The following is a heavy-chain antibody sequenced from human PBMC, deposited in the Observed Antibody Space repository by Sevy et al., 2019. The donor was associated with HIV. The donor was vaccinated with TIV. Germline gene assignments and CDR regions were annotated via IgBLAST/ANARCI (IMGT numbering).Heavy chain of an antibody. CDR2: INHSGST. J-gene: IGHJ4*02. D-gene: IGHD3-10*01. CDR3: AGGWDGSGLYYFDY. Sequence: SETLSLTCAVYGGSFSGYYWSWIRQPPGKGLEWIGEINHSGSTNYNPSLKSRVTISVDTSKNQFSLKLSSVTAADAAVYYCAGGWDGSGLYYFDYWGQGTLVTVSS. V-gene: IGHV4-34*01. CDR1: GGSFSGYY.